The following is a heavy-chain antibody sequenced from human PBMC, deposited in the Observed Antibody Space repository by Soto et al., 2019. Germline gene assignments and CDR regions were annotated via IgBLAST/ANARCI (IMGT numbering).Heavy chain of an antibody. CDR1: GFTFINYG. D-gene: IGHD3-16*02. CDR3: ARDLSGPLDY. CDR2: IWYDGIMQ. J-gene: IGHJ4*02. Sequence: PGGSLRRSCAASGFTFINYGMRWVRQAPGKGLECVELIWYDGIMQYYADSVKGRFTISRDISNNTLYLQMDGLRAEDTALYYCARDLSGPLDYWGQGTPVTVSS. V-gene: IGHV3-33*01.